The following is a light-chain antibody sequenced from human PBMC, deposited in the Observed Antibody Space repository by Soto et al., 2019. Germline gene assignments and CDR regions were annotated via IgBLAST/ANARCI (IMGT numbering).Light chain of an antibody. V-gene: IGKV3-15*01. J-gene: IGKJ1*01. CDR2: GAS. CDR1: QSVSSN. Sequence: EIVMTQPPATLSASPGERATLSCRASQSVSSNLAWYQQKPGQAPRLLIYGASTRATGIPARFSGSGSGTEFTLTISSLQSEDFAVYYCQQYNNWPPGAFGQGTKVDIK. CDR3: QQYNNWPPGA.